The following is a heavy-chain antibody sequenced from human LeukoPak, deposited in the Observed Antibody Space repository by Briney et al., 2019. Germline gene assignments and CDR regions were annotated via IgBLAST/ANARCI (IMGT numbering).Heavy chain of an antibody. CDR2: IYYSGST. Sequence: PSETLSLTCTVSGGSISSGGYYWSWIRQHPGKGLEWIGYIYYSGSTYYNPSLKSRVTISVDTSKNQFSLKLSSVTAADTAVYYCASSSGGYYDYVWGSYRPQPFDYWGQGTLVTVSS. CDR1: GGSISSGGYY. V-gene: IGHV4-31*03. J-gene: IGHJ4*02. CDR3: ASSSGGYYDYVWGSYRPQPFDY. D-gene: IGHD3-16*02.